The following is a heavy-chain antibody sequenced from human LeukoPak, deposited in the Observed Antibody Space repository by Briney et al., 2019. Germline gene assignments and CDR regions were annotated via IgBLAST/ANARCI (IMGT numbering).Heavy chain of an antibody. J-gene: IGHJ4*02. Sequence: SETLSLTCAVYGGSFSGYYWSWIRQPPGKGLEWIGEINHSGSTNYNPSLKSRVTISVDTSKNQFSLKLSSVTAADTAVYYCARSYRISYYDSSGYYCWGQGTLVTVSS. V-gene: IGHV4-34*01. CDR2: INHSGST. D-gene: IGHD3-22*01. CDR3: ARSYRISYYDSSGYYC. CDR1: GGSFSGYY.